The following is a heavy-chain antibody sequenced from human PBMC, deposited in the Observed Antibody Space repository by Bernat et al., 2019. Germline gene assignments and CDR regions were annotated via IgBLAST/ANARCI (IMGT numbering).Heavy chain of an antibody. CDR3: TWLGRDFDY. V-gene: IGHV3-15*01. CDR2: SKGRIGGGTP. Sequence: EVQLVESGGGVVKPGGSLRLSCAGSGFTLSDAWMSWVRQAPGKGLEWVGRSKGRIGGGTPDYAAPAKGRFTVSRDDSKNTMYLHMNSLTTEDTAVYYCTWLGRDFDYWGQGTQVTVSS. J-gene: IGHJ4*02. CDR1: GFTLSDAW. D-gene: IGHD6-19*01.